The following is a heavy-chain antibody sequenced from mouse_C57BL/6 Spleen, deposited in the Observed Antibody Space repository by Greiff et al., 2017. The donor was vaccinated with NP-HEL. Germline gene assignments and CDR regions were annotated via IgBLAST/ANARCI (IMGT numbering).Heavy chain of an antibody. V-gene: IGHV5-17*01. D-gene: IGHD4-1*01. Sequence: DVHLVESGGGLVKPGGSLKLSCAASGFTFSDYGMHWVRQAPEKGLEWVAYISSGSSTIYYADTVKGRFTISRDNAKNTLFLQMTSLRSEDTAMYYCAKTGTNYFDYWGQGTTLTVSS. CDR1: GFTFSDYG. CDR2: ISSGSSTI. CDR3: AKTGTNYFDY. J-gene: IGHJ2*01.